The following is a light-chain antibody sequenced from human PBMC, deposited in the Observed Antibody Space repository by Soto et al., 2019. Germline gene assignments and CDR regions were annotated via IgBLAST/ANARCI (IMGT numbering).Light chain of an antibody. J-gene: IGKJ1*01. V-gene: IGKV1-39*01. CDR3: QQSFVTPRT. Sequence: DIQMTQSPSSLSASVGDRVTITCRASQNIRSYLNWYQHKPGKAPNLLIHDATTLQTGVTSRFSGSGSGTDFTLTISRLQPEDFATYYCQQSFVTPRTFGQGTQVDIK. CDR2: DAT. CDR1: QNIRSY.